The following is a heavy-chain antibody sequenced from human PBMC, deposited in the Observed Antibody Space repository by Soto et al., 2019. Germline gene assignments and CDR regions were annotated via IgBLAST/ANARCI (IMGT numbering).Heavy chain of an antibody. J-gene: IGHJ4*02. CDR2: MNPNSGNT. V-gene: IGHV1-8*01. Sequence: ASVKVSCKAPGYTFTNSELNWLRPASGQEHEWMGWMNPNSGNTGYAQKFQGRVTMTRNTSISTAYMELSSLRSEDTAVYYFAKGTAMAANEKDYWGEGILITV. D-gene: IGHD6-19*01. CDR3: AKGTAMAANEKDY. CDR1: GYTFTNSE.